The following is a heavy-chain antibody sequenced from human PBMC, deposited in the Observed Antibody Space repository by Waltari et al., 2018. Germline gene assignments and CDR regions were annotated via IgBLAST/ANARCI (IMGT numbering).Heavy chain of an antibody. CDR1: GFKVNGYG. D-gene: IGHD3-16*01. CDR2: ITWNGGII. CDR3: ARYLNWGLPRFDN. V-gene: IGHV3-20*04. J-gene: IGHJ4*02. Sequence: EVQLAESGGAVVRPGGSLGLTWVASGFKVNGYGMSWVRRVPGKGLVWVSGITWNGGIISYSDSVKGRFTIPRDNDKNSLSLQMTSLRVEDTALYYCARYLNWGLPRFDNWGQGTQVTVSS.